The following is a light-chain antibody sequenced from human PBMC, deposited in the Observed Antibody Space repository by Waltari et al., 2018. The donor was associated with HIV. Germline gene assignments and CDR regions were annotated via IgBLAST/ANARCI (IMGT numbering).Light chain of an antibody. Sequence: QSALTQTASVSASPGQSITISCTGINNAIGADKSVSWYQQHPGKVPKLLMYDVTTRPAAVSVLFSGSKSVNTASLTISWLQPDDEANYYCSSSANSNIVLFGGGTKLTVL. CDR2: DVT. CDR1: NNAIGADKS. J-gene: IGLJ2*01. CDR3: SSSANSNIVL. V-gene: IGLV2-14*01.